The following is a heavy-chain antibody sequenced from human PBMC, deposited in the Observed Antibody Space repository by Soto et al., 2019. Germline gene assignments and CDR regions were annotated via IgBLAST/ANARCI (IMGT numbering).Heavy chain of an antibody. J-gene: IGHJ4*02. CDR1: GFTFSSYG. CDR2: ISYDGSNK. V-gene: IGHV3-30*18. D-gene: IGHD3-16*01. Sequence: XESLTLSCASSGFTFSSYGKHGVRQAPGKGLEWVAVISYDGSNKYYADSVKGRFTISRDNSKNTLYLQMNSLRAEDTAVYYCAKDDGGDFDYWGQGTLVTVSS. CDR3: AKDDGGDFDY.